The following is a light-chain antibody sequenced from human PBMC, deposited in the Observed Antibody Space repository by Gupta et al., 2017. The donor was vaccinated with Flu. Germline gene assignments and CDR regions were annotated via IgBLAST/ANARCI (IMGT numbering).Light chain of an antibody. CDR1: QTILHSSSHKNY. Sequence: DIVMTQSPDSLAVSLGEKAIINCKSSQTILHSSSHKNYLAWYQLKPGQTPKMLIFWASTRESGVPDRFSGSGSGTDFTLTINSLQAEDVAVSFCQQTYSSPYSFGQGTKLEIK. CDR3: QQTYSSPYS. J-gene: IGKJ2*03. CDR2: WAS. V-gene: IGKV4-1*01.